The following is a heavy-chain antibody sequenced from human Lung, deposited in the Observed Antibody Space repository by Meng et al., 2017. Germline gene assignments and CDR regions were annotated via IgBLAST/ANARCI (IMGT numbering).Heavy chain of an antibody. CDR1: GYTFTNYG. V-gene: IGHV7-4-1*02. CDR3: TSGGYLDY. D-gene: IGHD3-10*01. Sequence: QGQLVQAGAEVKKPGASVKVSCKASGYTFTNYGMNWVRQAPGQGLEWMGWINTNTGNPTYVPGFTGRFVFSLDTSVSTAYLQINSLKAEDTAVYYCTSGGYLDYWGQGTLVTVS. J-gene: IGHJ4*02. CDR2: INTNTGNP.